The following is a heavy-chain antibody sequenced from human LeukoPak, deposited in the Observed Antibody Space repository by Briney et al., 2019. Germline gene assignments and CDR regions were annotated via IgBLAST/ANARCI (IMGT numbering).Heavy chain of an antibody. CDR3: AKGSIAARPLYYFDF. Sequence: SGTLSLTCTVSGGSISSYYWSWIRQPPAKGLEWIGYIYYSGGTSYNPSLKSRVTISVDTSKNQFSLKLNSVTAADTAVYYCAKGSIAARPLYYFDFWGQGTLVTVSS. CDR1: GGSISSYY. D-gene: IGHD6-6*01. J-gene: IGHJ4*02. V-gene: IGHV4-59*01. CDR2: IYYSGGT.